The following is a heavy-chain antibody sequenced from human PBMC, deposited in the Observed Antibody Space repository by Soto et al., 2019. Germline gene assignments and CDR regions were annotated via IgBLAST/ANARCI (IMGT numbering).Heavy chain of an antibody. D-gene: IGHD1-26*01. V-gene: IGHV3-11*06. Sequence: GASLRVSCAASGLTFVNYYMRCVRQAPGKGLEWLSYISSGCSDTNYVDSVRVRFTISRDNAKNSLYLQMNDLRADDTAVYYCVRDIARVGDTYSYDYWGQGSLVSVSS. CDR3: VRDIARVGDTYSYDY. J-gene: IGHJ4*02. CDR2: ISSGCSDT. CDR1: GLTFVNYY.